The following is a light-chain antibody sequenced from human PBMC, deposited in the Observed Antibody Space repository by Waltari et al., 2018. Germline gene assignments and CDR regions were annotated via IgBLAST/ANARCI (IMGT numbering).Light chain of an antibody. CDR1: SDVGNYHL. Sequence: QSALTQPASVSGSPGPSITISCTSDVGNYHLVPWYQQRPGTAPKLKIYGATKRPSGVSDRFSGSKSVNTASLTISGLQAEDEADYYCCTFTSSGTWVFGGGTKLTVL. V-gene: IGLV2-23*01. CDR3: CTFTSSGTWV. CDR2: GAT. J-gene: IGLJ2*01.